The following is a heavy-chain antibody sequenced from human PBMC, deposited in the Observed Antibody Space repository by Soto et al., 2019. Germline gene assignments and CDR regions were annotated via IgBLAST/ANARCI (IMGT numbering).Heavy chain of an antibody. CDR2: ISGSGGST. CDR3: ARENYYDSSGLGY. Sequence: GGSLRLSCAASGLIFSSYAMSWVRQAPGKGLEWVSAISGSGGSTYYADSVKGRFTISRDNSKNTLYLQMNSLRAEDTAVYYCARENYYDSSGLGYWGQGTLVTVSS. V-gene: IGHV3-23*01. D-gene: IGHD3-22*01. CDR1: GLIFSSYA. J-gene: IGHJ4*02.